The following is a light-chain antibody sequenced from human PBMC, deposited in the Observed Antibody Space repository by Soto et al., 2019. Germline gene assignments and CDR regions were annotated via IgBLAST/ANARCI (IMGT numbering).Light chain of an antibody. V-gene: IGKV4-1*01. CDR2: WAS. J-gene: IGKJ5*01. CDR3: QQYYSTPIT. Sequence: DIVMTQSPDSLAVSLGERATINCKSSQSVFYSSNNKNYVTWYRQKPGQPPKLLIYWASTRESGVPDRFSGSGSGTDFTLTISSLQAEDVAVYYCQQYYSTPITFGQGTRVELK. CDR1: QSVFYSSNNKNY.